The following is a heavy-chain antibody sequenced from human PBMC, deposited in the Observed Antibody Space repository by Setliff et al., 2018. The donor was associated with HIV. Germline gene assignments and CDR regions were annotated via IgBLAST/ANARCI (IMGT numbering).Heavy chain of an antibody. CDR2: IRSKAYGGTT. D-gene: IGHD2-15*01. V-gene: IGHV3-49*04. Sequence: GGSLRLSCTASGFTFGDYAVSWVRQAPGKGLEWVGFIRSKAYGGTTEYAASVKGRFTISRDDSKSIAYLQMNSLKTEDTAVYYCARDGGDIVVVVAATPGPADAFDIWGQGTMVTVSS. J-gene: IGHJ3*02. CDR1: GFTFGDYA. CDR3: ARDGGDIVVVVAATPGPADAFDI.